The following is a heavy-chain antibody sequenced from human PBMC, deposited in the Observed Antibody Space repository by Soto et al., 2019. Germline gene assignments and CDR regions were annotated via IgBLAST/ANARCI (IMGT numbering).Heavy chain of an antibody. CDR3: AKPPRAMMGWIDWYCDL. Sequence: EVQLLESGGGLVQPGGSLRLSCAASGFTFSSYAMSWVRQAPGKGLEWVSAISGSGGSTYYADSVKGRYTISRDNSKNTLCLPMNCLRAEDTDVYYCAKPPRAMMGWIDWYCDLWGRGTLVAVSS. D-gene: IGHD3-22*01. CDR1: GFTFSSYA. J-gene: IGHJ2*01. CDR2: ISGSGGST. V-gene: IGHV3-23*01.